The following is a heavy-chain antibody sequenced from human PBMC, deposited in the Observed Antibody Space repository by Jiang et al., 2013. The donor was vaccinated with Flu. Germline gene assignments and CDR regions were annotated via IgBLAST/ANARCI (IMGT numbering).Heavy chain of an antibody. CDR3: AKLIDYFDSSGYFDY. CDR1: GFTFRNYA. J-gene: IGHJ4*02. Sequence: GGSLKFSCAASGFTFRNYAMSWVRQAPGKGLEWVSAISAGGESTYYADSVKGRFTISRDNSKNTLYLQMNSLRAEDTAVYYCAKLIDYFDSSGYFDYWGQGTLVTVSP. V-gene: IGHV3-23*01. CDR2: ISAGGEST. D-gene: IGHD3-22*01.